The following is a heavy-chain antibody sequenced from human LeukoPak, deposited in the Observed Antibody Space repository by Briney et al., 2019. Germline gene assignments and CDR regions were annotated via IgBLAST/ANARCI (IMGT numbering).Heavy chain of an antibody. D-gene: IGHD6-19*01. J-gene: IGHJ4*02. Sequence: PSETLSLTCTVSGYSISSGYYWGWIRQPPGKGLEWIGSIYHSGSTYYNPSLKSRVTISVDTSKNQFSLKLSSVTAADTAVYYCARGTIAVAFDYWGQGTLVTVSS. CDR3: ARGTIAVAFDY. V-gene: IGHV4-38-2*02. CDR1: GYSISSGYY. CDR2: IYHSGST.